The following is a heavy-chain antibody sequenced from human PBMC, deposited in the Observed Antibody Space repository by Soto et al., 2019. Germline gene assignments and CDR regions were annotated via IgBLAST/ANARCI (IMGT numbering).Heavy chain of an antibody. V-gene: IGHV3-30*18. CDR2: ISYDGSNK. J-gene: IGHJ4*02. Sequence: GGSLRLSCAASGFTFSSYGMHWVRQAPGKGLEWVAVISYDGSNKYYADSVKGRFTISRDNSKNTLYLQMNSLRAEDTAVYYCAKGMRSSGWYEFDYWGQGTLVTVSS. CDR3: AKGMRSSGWYEFDY. D-gene: IGHD6-19*01. CDR1: GFTFSSYG.